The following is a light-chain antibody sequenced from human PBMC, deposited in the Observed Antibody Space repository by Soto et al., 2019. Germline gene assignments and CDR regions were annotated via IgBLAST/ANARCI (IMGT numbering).Light chain of an antibody. CDR3: CSYAGTYPHVV. CDR2: DVS. Sequence: QSVLTQPRSVSGSPGQSVTISCTGTSXDVGDYNYVSWYQQHPGKTPKLMIYDVSKRPSGVPDRFSGSKSGNTASLTISGLQAEDEADYYCCSYAGTYPHVVFGGGTKVTVL. CDR1: SXDVGDYNY. V-gene: IGLV2-11*01. J-gene: IGLJ2*01.